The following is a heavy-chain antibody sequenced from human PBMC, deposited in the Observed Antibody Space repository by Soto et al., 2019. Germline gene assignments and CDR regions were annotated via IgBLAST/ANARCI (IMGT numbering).Heavy chain of an antibody. D-gene: IGHD3-22*01. CDR2: IFPSDSDT. CDR3: ARKGKSGYFNWFDP. V-gene: IGHV5-51*01. CDR1: GYRVTSYW. Sequence: GESLKISCRTSGYRVTSYWIAWVRQMPGKGLEWMGIIFPSDSDTRYSPSFQGQVTISADRSTSTVFLQWASLKASDTAVYFCARKGKSGYFNWFDPWGQGTLVTVSS. J-gene: IGHJ5*02.